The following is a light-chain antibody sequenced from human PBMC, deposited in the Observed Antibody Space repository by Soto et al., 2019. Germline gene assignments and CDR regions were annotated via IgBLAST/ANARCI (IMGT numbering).Light chain of an antibody. CDR2: DVS. CDR3: QVWDSSSGHEV. J-gene: IGLJ2*01. CDR1: NIGSKS. V-gene: IGLV3-21*02. Sequence: SYELTQPPSVSVAPGQTARITCGGNNIGSKSVHWYQQKPGQAPVLVVYDVSDRPSGIPERFSGSNSGNTATLTISGVEAGDEADYYCQVWDSSSGHEVFGGGTKLTVL.